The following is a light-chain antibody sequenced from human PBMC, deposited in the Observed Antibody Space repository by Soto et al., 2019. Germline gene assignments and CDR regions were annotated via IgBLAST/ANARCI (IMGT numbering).Light chain of an antibody. CDR3: RQYSAYWT. Sequence: DIQMTQSPSTLSASVGDRVTITCRASQSISSWLAWYQQKPGEAPKLLIYKASSLETGVPSRFSGSGSGTEFTLTINSLQPDDFATYYCRQYSAYWTFGQGTKVEIK. CDR2: KAS. CDR1: QSISSW. V-gene: IGKV1-5*03. J-gene: IGKJ1*01.